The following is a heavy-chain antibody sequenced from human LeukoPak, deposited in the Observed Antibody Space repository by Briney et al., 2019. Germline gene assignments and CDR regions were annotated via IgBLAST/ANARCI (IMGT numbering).Heavy chain of an antibody. CDR1: GGSISNYY. D-gene: IGHD6-19*01. J-gene: IGHJ4*02. CDR2: IYYSGST. V-gene: IGHV4-39*01. Sequence: SETLSLTCTVSGGSISNYYWGWIRQPPGEGLEWIGSIYYSGSTYYNPSLKSRVTISVDTSKNQFSLKLSSVTAADTAVYYCASQLVAGMGFDYWGQGTLVTVSS. CDR3: ASQLVAGMGFDY.